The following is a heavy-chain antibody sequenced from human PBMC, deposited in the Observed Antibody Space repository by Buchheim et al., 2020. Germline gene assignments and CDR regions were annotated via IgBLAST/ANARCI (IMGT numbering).Heavy chain of an antibody. Sequence: VQLVESGGGVVQPGRSLRLSCAASGFTFSSYGMHWVRQAPGKGLEWVSYISSSGSTIYYADSVKGRFTISRDNAKNSLYLQMNSLRAEDTAVYYCARDSDTAMVSFDYWGQGTL. V-gene: IGHV3-48*04. D-gene: IGHD5-18*01. CDR1: GFTFSSYG. CDR3: ARDSDTAMVSFDY. CDR2: ISSSGSTI. J-gene: IGHJ4*02.